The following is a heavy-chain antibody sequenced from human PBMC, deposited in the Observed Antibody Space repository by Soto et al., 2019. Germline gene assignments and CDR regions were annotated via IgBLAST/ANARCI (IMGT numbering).Heavy chain of an antibody. J-gene: IGHJ4*02. CDR3: ARYLRRYPLQADY. CDR2: IYYSGST. CDR1: GGSISSYY. Sequence: PSETLSLTCTVSGGSISSYYWSWIRQPPGKGLEWIGYIYYSGSTNYNPSLKSRVTISVDTSKNQFSLKLSSVTAADTAVYYCARYLRRYPLQADYWGQGTLVTVSS. V-gene: IGHV4-59*08. D-gene: IGHD3-10*02.